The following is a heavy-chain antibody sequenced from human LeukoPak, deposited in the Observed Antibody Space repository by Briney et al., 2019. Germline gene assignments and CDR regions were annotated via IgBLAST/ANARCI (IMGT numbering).Heavy chain of an antibody. CDR2: ISYDGSNK. Sequence: GGSLRLSCAASGFTFSSYAMSWVRQAPGKGLEWVAVISYDGSNKYYADSVKGRFTISRDNSKNTLYLQMNSLKTEDTAVYYCTTVVRFRSSYYFDYWGQGTLVTVSS. CDR1: GFTFSSYA. V-gene: IGHV3-30-3*01. CDR3: TTVVRFRSSYYFDY. J-gene: IGHJ4*02. D-gene: IGHD4-17*01.